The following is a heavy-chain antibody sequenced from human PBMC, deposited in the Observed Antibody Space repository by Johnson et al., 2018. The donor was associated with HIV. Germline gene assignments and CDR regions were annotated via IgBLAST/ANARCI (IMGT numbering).Heavy chain of an antibody. Sequence: QVQLVEFGGGVVQPGRSLRLSCAASGFTFSSYGMHWVRQAPGKGLEWVAVISYDGSNKYYADSVKGRFTISRDNSKNTLYLQMNSLRAEDTAVYYCAKNGGVGGGSSNGAFDIWGQGTMVTVSS. CDR1: GFTFSSYG. J-gene: IGHJ3*02. D-gene: IGHD2-15*01. CDR3: AKNGGVGGGSSNGAFDI. CDR2: ISYDGSNK. V-gene: IGHV3-30*18.